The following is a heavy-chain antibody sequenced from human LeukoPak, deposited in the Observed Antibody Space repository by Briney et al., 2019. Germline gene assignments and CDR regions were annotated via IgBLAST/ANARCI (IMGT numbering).Heavy chain of an antibody. J-gene: IGHJ6*04. D-gene: IGHD2-15*01. CDR1: GGTFSSYA. V-gene: IGHV1-69*06. CDR2: IIPIFVTA. Sequence: SGKVSCKASGGTFSSYAISWVRQPPGQGLDGRGGIIPIFVTANYPQKFQGRVTITADKSTSTAYMELSSLRSEDTAVYYCARGTLGYCSGGSCQTGGYYYYGMDVWGKGTTVTVSS. CDR3: ARGTLGYCSGGSCQTGGYYYYGMDV.